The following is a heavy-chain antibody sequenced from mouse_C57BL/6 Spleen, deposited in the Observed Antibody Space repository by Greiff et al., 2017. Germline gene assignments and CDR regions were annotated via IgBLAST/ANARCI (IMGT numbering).Heavy chain of an antibody. CDR3: ARSGSSSGLYYFDY. CDR2: IDPSDSYT. V-gene: IGHV1-50*01. D-gene: IGHD3-2*02. J-gene: IGHJ2*01. Sequence: QVQLQQPGAELVKPGASVKLSCKASGYTFTSYWMQWVKQRPGQGLEWIGEIDPSDSYTNYNQKFKGKATLTVDPSSSTAYMQLSSLTSEDSAVYDGARSGSSSGLYYFDYWGQGTTLTVSS. CDR1: GYTFTSYW.